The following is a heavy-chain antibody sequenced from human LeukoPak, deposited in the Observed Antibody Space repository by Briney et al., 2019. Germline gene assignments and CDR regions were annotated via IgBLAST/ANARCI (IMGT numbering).Heavy chain of an antibody. CDR2: INPSGGST. V-gene: IGHV1-46*01. CDR3: ARVATIYYDSSVGPFDI. Sequence: GASVKVSFKASGYTFTCYYMHWMRQAPGQGLEWMGIINPSGGSTNYAQRFQGRLTMTRDMSTSTVYMELSSLRSEDTAVYYCARVATIYYDSSVGPFDIWGQGTMVTVSS. D-gene: IGHD3-22*01. J-gene: IGHJ3*02. CDR1: GYTFTCYY.